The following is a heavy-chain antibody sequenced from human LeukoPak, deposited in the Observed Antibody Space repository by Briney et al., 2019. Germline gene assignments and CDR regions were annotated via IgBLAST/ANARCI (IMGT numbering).Heavy chain of an antibody. CDR2: ISSSSSYI. J-gene: IGHJ3*02. Sequence: GGSLRLSCAASGFTFSSYSMNWVRQAPGKGLEWVSSISSSSSYIYYADSVKGRFTISRDNAKNSLYLQMNSLRAEDTAVYYCARDTSNGMGAPDALDAFDIWGQGTMVTVSS. D-gene: IGHD1-26*01. CDR1: GFTFSSYS. V-gene: IGHV3-21*01. CDR3: ARDTSNGMGAPDALDAFDI.